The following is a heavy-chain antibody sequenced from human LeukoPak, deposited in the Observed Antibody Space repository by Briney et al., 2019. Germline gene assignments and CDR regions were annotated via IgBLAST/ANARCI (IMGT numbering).Heavy chain of an antibody. D-gene: IGHD3-10*02. V-gene: IGHV3-7*03. J-gene: IGHJ4*02. Sequence: GGSLRLSCAASGFTFSSFWMSWVRQAPGKGLEWVANIKKDGSQKYYVDSVEGRFTISRDNAKNSLYLQMDSLRVDDTAVYYCTRVFGGHDVSDYWGQGTLVTVSS. CDR2: IKKDGSQK. CDR3: TRVFGGHDVSDY. CDR1: GFTFSSFW.